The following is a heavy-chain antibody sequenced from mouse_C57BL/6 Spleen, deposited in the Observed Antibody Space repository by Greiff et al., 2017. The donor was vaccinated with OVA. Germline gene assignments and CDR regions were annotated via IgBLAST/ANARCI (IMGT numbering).Heavy chain of an antibody. CDR3: AKAYYYGRDWYFDV. CDR1: GYTFTDYY. Sequence: EVKLQQSGPELVKPGASVKISCKASGYTFTDYYMNWVKQSHGKSLEWIGDINPNNGGTSYNQKFKGKATLTVDKSSSTAYMELRSLTSEDSAVYYCAKAYYYGRDWYFDVWGTGTTVTVSS. V-gene: IGHV1-26*01. CDR2: INPNNGGT. D-gene: IGHD1-1*01. J-gene: IGHJ1*03.